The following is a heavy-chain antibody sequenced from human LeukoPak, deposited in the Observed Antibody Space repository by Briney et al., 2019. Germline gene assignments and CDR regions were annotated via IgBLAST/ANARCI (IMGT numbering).Heavy chain of an antibody. CDR2: ISGSGGST. Sequence: GGSLRLSCAASGFTFSSYAMSWVRQAPGKGLEWVSAISGSGGSTYYADSVKGRFTISRDNSKNTLYLQMNSLRAEDTAVYYCARDKQAEDNFDYWGQGTLVTVSS. CDR1: GFTFSSYA. D-gene: IGHD1/OR15-1a*01. V-gene: IGHV3-23*01. CDR3: ARDKQAEDNFDY. J-gene: IGHJ4*02.